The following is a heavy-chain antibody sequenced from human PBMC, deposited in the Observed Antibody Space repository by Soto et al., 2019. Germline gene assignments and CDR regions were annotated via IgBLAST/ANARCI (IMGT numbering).Heavy chain of an antibody. CDR3: AREKGPDYDFWSGHLEGYFQH. Sequence: GGSLRLSCAASGFTFSSYSMNWVRQAPGKGLEWVSYISSSSSTIYYADSVKGRFTISRDNAKNSLYLQMNSLRAEDTAVYYCAREKGPDYDFWSGHLEGYFQHWGQGTLVTVSS. V-gene: IGHV3-48*01. J-gene: IGHJ1*01. D-gene: IGHD3-3*01. CDR2: ISSSSSTI. CDR1: GFTFSSYS.